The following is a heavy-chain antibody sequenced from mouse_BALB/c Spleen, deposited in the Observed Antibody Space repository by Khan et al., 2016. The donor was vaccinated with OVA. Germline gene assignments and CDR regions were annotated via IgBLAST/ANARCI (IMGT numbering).Heavy chain of an antibody. Sequence: EVELVESGGGLVKPGGSLKLSCAASGFAFSSYDMSWVRQTPEKRLEWVAFISTGGGSSSYPDPVKGRSTFSSENAKNTLYLQMSSLKSEDTAMYYCARPHYYGSNYYFDYWGQGTTLTVSS. CDR2: ISTGGGSS. V-gene: IGHV5-12-1*01. CDR3: ARPHYYGSNYYFDY. J-gene: IGHJ2*01. CDR1: GFAFSSYD. D-gene: IGHD1-1*01.